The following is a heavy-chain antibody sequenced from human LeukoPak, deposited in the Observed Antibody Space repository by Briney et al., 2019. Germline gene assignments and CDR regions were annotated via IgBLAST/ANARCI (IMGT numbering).Heavy chain of an antibody. CDR1: GYTFTGYY. CDR3: AREANYYDSSGYYVLLFDY. V-gene: IGHV1-2*02. CDR2: INPNSGGT. D-gene: IGHD3-22*01. J-gene: IGHJ4*02. Sequence: GASVKVSCKASGYTFTGYYMHLVRQAPGQGLEWMGWINPNSGGTNYAQKFQGRVTMTRDTSISTAYMELSRLRSDDTAVYYCAREANYYDSSGYYVLLFDYWGQGTLVTVSS.